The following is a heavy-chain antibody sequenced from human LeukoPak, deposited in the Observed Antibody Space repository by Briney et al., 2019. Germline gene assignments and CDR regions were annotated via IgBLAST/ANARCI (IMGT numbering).Heavy chain of an antibody. J-gene: IGHJ5*02. CDR2: IHYDGSDK. V-gene: IGHV3-30*02. Sequence: GGSLRLSCAASGFTFSSYGMHWVRQAPGKGLEWVAFIHYDGSDKYYADSVKGRFTISRDNAKNSLYLQMNSLRAEDTAVYYCARAGQQLGRYNWFDPWGQGTLVTVSS. D-gene: IGHD6-13*01. CDR3: ARAGQQLGRYNWFDP. CDR1: GFTFSSYG.